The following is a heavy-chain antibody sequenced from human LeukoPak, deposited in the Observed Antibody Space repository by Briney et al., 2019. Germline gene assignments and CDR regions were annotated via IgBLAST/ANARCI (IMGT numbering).Heavy chain of an antibody. CDR3: ARDTKYAFDY. CDR2: IGISSGNT. Sequence: GGSLRLSCAAPGFTFSSYSMNWVRQAPGKGLEWISYIGISSGNTKYADSVKGRFTISGDKAKNSVYLQMNSLRVEDTAVYYCARDTKYAFDYWGQGTLVTVSS. V-gene: IGHV3-48*01. J-gene: IGHJ4*02. CDR1: GFTFSSYS. D-gene: IGHD2-2*01.